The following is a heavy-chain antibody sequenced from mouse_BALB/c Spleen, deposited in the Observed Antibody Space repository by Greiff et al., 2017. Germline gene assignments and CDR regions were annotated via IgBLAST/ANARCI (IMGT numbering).Heavy chain of an antibody. Sequence: QVQLQQSGAELMKPGASVKISCKATGYTFSSYWIEWVKQRPGHGLEWIGEILPGSGSTNYNEKFKGKATFTADTSSNTAYMQLSSLTSEDSAVYYCARRGVYGYYYAMDYWGQGTSVTVSS. CDR3: ARRGVYGYYYAMDY. D-gene: IGHD2-2*01. CDR1: GYTFSSYW. V-gene: IGHV1-9*01. J-gene: IGHJ4*01. CDR2: ILPGSGST.